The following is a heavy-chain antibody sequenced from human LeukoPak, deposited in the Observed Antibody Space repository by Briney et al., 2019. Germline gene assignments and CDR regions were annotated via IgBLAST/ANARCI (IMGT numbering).Heavy chain of an antibody. CDR1: GFTFDDYD. V-gene: IGHV3-20*04. Sequence: GGSLRLSCAASGFTFDDYDMSWVRQPPGKGLEWVSGINWYGGDTAYADSVKGRFTISRDNAKNSLYLQMNSLRAEDTAVYYCARDLRSGWMFDYWGQGTLVTVSS. CDR3: ARDLRSGWMFDY. CDR2: INWYGGDT. D-gene: IGHD6-19*01. J-gene: IGHJ4*02.